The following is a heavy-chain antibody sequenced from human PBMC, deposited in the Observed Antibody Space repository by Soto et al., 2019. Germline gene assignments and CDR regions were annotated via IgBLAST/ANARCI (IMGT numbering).Heavy chain of an antibody. J-gene: IGHJ4*02. D-gene: IGHD2-8*01. CDR1: GGSIISYY. Sequence: KSSETLSLTCTVSGGSIISYYWSWIRQPPGKGLEWIGYIYYSGSTNYNPSLKSRVTISVDTSKNQFSLKLSSVTAADTAVYYCARKVLGEGYFDDWGQGTL. CDR3: ARKVLGEGYFDD. CDR2: IYYSGST. V-gene: IGHV4-59*01.